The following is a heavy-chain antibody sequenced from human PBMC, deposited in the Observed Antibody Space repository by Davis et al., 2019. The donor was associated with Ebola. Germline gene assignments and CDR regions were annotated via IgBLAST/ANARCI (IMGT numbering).Heavy chain of an antibody. CDR2: IYSGGST. Sequence: GESLKISCAASGFTVSSSYMSWVRQAAGKGLEWVSLIYSGGSTYYADSVKGRFTISRHNSKNTLYLQMNNLRAEDTAVYYCARVGLWFGELFDGMDVWGQGTTVTVSS. J-gene: IGHJ6*02. D-gene: IGHD3-10*01. CDR3: ARVGLWFGELFDGMDV. CDR1: GFTVSSSY. V-gene: IGHV3-53*04.